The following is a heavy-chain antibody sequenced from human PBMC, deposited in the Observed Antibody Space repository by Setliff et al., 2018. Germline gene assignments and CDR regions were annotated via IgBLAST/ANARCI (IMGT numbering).Heavy chain of an antibody. V-gene: IGHV7-4-1*02. Sequence: ASVKVSCKASGYTFTSYAMNWVRQAPGQGLEWMGWIHTNTGNPTYAQGFTGRFVFSLDTSVSTAYLQITSLKAEDTAVYYCAIVGVTIFGVVDDAFDIWGQGTMVTVSS. J-gene: IGHJ3*02. CDR1: GYTFTSYA. D-gene: IGHD3-3*01. CDR3: AIVGVTIFGVVDDAFDI. CDR2: IHTNTGNP.